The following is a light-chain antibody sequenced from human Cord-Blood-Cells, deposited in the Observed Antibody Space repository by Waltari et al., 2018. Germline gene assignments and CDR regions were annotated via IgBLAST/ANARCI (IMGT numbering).Light chain of an antibody. Sequence: QSALTQPASVSGSPGQSITLSSTGTSSDVGGYTYVSWYQQHPGKAPKLMIYDVSNWPSGVSNRFSGSKSGNTASLTISGLQAEDEADYYCSSYTSSSTWVFGGGTKLTVL. J-gene: IGLJ3*02. V-gene: IGLV2-14*01. CDR3: SSYTSSSTWV. CDR1: SSDVGGYTY. CDR2: DVS.